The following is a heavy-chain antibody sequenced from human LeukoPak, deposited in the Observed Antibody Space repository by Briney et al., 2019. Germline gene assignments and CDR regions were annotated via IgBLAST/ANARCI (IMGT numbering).Heavy chain of an antibody. J-gene: IGHJ3*02. V-gene: IGHV3-21*01. Sequence: NPGGSLRLSCAASGFTFSSYSMNWVRQAPGKGLEWVSSISSSSSYIYYADSVKGRFTISRDNAKNSLYLQMNSLRAEDTAVYYCVLMVRGVNAFDIWGQGTMVTVSS. D-gene: IGHD3-10*01. CDR1: GFTFSSYS. CDR2: ISSSSSYI. CDR3: VLMVRGVNAFDI.